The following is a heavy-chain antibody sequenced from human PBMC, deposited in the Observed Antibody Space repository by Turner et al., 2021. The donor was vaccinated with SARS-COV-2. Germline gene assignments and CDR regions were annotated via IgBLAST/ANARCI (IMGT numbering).Heavy chain of an antibody. CDR2: IWYDGRNN. V-gene: IGHV3-33*01. J-gene: IGHJ4*02. CDR3: ARDQLGDYVTLDY. CDR1: GFTFSSYG. Sequence: HVQLVVSGGGEVQPGRSLRLSCAASGFTFSSYGIHWVRQAPGKGLEWVAVIWYDGRNNFYADSVKGRFTICRDNSKNTLYLQMNSLRAEDRAVYYCARDQLGDYVTLDYWGQGTLVTVSS. D-gene: IGHD4-17*01.